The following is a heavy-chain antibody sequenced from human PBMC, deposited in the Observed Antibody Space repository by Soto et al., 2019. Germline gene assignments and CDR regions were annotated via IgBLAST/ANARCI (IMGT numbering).Heavy chain of an antibody. V-gene: IGHV4-34*01. D-gene: IGHD3-10*01. CDR1: GGSIRNNY. CDR2: IHHSGST. J-gene: IGHJ4*02. Sequence: SETLSLTCTVSGGSIRNNYWSWIRQPPGKGLEWIGEIHHSGSTNYNPSLKSRVTISLDTSKNQFSLKLSSVTAADAAVYYCASYGRGTYYYGYYFHHWGQGTPVTVSS. CDR3: ASYGRGTYYYGYYFHH.